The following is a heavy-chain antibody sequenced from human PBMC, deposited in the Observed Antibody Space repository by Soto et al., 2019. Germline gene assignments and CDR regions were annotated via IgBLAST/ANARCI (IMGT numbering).Heavy chain of an antibody. V-gene: IGHV3-7*01. CDR2: IKQDGSEK. D-gene: IGHD6-19*01. CDR1: GFTFSSYW. Sequence: GGSLRLSCAASGFTFSSYWMSWVRQAPGKGLEWVANIKQDGSEKYYVDSVKGRFTISRDNAKNSLYLQMNSLRAEDTAVYYCARDSVDTAVAGTKIDYWGQGTLVTVSS. CDR3: ARDSVDTAVAGTKIDY. J-gene: IGHJ4*02.